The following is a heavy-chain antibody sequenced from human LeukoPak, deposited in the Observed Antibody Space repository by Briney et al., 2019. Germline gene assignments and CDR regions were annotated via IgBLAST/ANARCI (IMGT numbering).Heavy chain of an antibody. V-gene: IGHV4-39*01. CDR1: GGSIRSSSYY. J-gene: IGHJ4*02. Sequence: PSETLSLTCTVSGGSIRSSSYYWGWIRQPPGKGLEWIGSIYFTGNTYYNPSLKTRVTISMDTSKNQFSLNLSSVTATDTAMYYCTSGYFVHTFDFWGQGPLVTVSS. D-gene: IGHD2-2*03. CDR2: IYFTGNT. CDR3: TSGYFVHTFDF.